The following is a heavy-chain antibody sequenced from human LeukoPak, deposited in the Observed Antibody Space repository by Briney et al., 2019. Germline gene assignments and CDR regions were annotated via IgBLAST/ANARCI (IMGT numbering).Heavy chain of an antibody. J-gene: IGHJ1*01. Sequence: SETLSLTCTFYGGSFSSYYWSWVRQPPGKGLEWIGEINHSGSTTYNPSLRSRVTISVDTSKNQFSLQLNSVAPEDTAVYYCARGPSYFQHWGQGTLVTVSS. CDR3: ARGPSYFQH. CDR1: GGSFSSYY. CDR2: INHSGST. V-gene: IGHV4-34*01.